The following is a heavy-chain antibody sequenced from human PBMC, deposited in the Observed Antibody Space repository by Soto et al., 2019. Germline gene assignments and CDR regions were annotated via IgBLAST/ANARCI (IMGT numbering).Heavy chain of an antibody. J-gene: IGHJ4*02. CDR3: ARDTGPYSNGGFDY. Sequence: GGSLRLSCAASGFTFSSYSMNWVRQAPGKGLEWVSFISSSSSYIYYADSVKGRFTISRDNAKNSLYLQMNSLRAEDTAVYYCARDTGPYSNGGFDYWGQGTLVTVSS. D-gene: IGHD6-19*01. CDR1: GFTFSSYS. CDR2: ISSSSSYI. V-gene: IGHV3-21*01.